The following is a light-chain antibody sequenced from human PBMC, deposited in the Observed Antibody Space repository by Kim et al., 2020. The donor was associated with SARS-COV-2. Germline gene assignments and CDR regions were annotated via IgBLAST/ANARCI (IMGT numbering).Light chain of an antibody. V-gene: IGLV2-8*01. CDR3: SSYAGRQNLV. CDR1: SSDIGGYNF. CDR2: EVN. Sequence: GQSVTIPCTGHSSDIGGYNFVAWYQQHPGKAPKVMIYEVNKRPSGVPDRFSGSKSGYTAYLTVSGLQAEDEADYYCSSYAGRQNLVFGGGTQLTVL. J-gene: IGLJ2*01.